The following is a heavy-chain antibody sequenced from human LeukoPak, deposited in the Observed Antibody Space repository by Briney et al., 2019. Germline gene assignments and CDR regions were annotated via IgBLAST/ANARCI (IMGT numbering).Heavy chain of an antibody. D-gene: IGHD1-26*01. CDR3: ARDKIAGATTLDY. CDR1: GFTFSSYD. CDR2: ISSSSSTI. J-gene: IGHJ4*02. V-gene: IGHV3-48*01. Sequence: GGSLRLSCAASGFTFSSYDMSWVRQAPGKGLEWVSYISSSSSTIYYADSVKGRFIISRDNAKNSLYLQMNSLRAEDTAVYYCARDKIAGATTLDYWGQGTLVTVSS.